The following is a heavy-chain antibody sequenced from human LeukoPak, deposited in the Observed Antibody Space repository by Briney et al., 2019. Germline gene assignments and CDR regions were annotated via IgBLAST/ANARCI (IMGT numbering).Heavy chain of an antibody. J-gene: IGHJ3*02. Sequence: GGSLRLSCSASGFTFSTYAMHWVRQAPGKGLEYVSAISSNGGSTYYANSVKGRFTISRDNAKNSLYLQMNSLRAEDTALYYCARWYSSSWYLPDAFDIWGQGTMVTVSS. CDR2: ISSNGGST. CDR1: GFTFSTYA. V-gene: IGHV3-64*04. D-gene: IGHD6-13*01. CDR3: ARWYSSSWYLPDAFDI.